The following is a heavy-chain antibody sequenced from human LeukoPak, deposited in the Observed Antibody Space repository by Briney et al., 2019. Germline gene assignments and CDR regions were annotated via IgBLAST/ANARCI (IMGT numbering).Heavy chain of an antibody. CDR3: ARRRGYNSGSWFDP. CDR2: IYYSGST. Sequence: SETLSLTCTVSGCSISSYYWSWIRQPPGKGLEWIGYIYYSGSTNYNPSLKSRVTISVDTSKNQFSLKLSSVTAADTAVYYCARRRGYNSGSWFDPWGQGTLVTVSS. CDR1: GCSISSYY. J-gene: IGHJ5*02. V-gene: IGHV4-59*01. D-gene: IGHD5-24*01.